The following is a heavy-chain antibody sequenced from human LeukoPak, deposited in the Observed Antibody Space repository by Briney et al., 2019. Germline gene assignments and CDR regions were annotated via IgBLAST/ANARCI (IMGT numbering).Heavy chain of an antibody. CDR1: GFTFSSYW. CDR2: IKEGGSEK. CDR3: GRDMDV. J-gene: IGHJ6*02. Sequence: GGSLRLSCAASGFTFSSYWMTWVRQAPGKGLEWVANIKEGGSEKYYVDCVKGRFTISRDNAKNSLYLQMNSLRAEDTAVYYCGRDMDVWGQGTTVTVSS. V-gene: IGHV3-7*03.